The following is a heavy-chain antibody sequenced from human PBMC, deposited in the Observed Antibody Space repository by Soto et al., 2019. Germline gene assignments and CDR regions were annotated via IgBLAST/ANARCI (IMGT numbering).Heavy chain of an antibody. CDR3: AKVYWGGYCTSPSCYTLDY. CDR2: ILYDGNNK. V-gene: IGHV3-30*18. CDR1: GFTFSFYG. J-gene: IGHJ4*02. D-gene: IGHD2-2*02. Sequence: GGSLRLSCAASGFTFSFYGMHWVRQAPGKGLEWVALILYDGNNKFYADSVKGRFTISRDNSMNTLYLQMNSLRADDTAMYYCAKVYWGGYCTSPSCYTLDYWGQGALVTVSS.